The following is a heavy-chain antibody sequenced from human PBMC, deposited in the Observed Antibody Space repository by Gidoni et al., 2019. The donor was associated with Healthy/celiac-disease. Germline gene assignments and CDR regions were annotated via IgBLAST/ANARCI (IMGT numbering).Heavy chain of an antibody. V-gene: IGHV3-33*01. CDR2: IWYDGSNK. CDR3: ARDGPSEVIQLPDY. J-gene: IGHJ4*02. CDR1: GFTFSRYG. D-gene: IGHD5-18*01. Sequence: QVQLVESGGGVVQPGRSLRLSCAASGFTFSRYGMHWVRQAPGKGLEWVAVIWYDGSNKYYADSVKGRFTISRDNSKNTLYLQMNSLRAEHTAVYYCARDGPSEVIQLPDYWGQGTLVTVSS.